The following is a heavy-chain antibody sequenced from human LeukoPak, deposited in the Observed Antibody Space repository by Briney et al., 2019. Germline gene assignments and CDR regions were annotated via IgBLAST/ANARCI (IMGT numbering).Heavy chain of an antibody. V-gene: IGHV3-23*01. Sequence: GGSLRLSCAASGFTFSSYAMSWVRRAPGKGLEWVSAISGSGGSTYYADSVKGRFTISRDNSKNTLYLQMNSLRAEDTAVYYCAKSIVSYYYDSSGYPRDYWGQGTLVTVSS. CDR1: GFTFSSYA. J-gene: IGHJ4*02. CDR3: AKSIVSYYYDSSGYPRDY. D-gene: IGHD3-22*01. CDR2: ISGSGGST.